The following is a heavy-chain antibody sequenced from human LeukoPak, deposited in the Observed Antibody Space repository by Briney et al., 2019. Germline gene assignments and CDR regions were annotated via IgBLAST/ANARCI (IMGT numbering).Heavy chain of an antibody. V-gene: IGHV1-46*03. D-gene: IGHD5-18*01. CDR1: GYTFTGYY. J-gene: IGHJ4*02. Sequence: GASVKVSCKASGYTFTGYYMHWVRQAPGQGLEWMGWINPSGGSTSYAQKFQGRVTMTRDTSTSIVYMELSSLRSEDTAVYYCARVASGYSYGWGKGPFDYWGQGTLVTVSS. CDR3: ARVASGYSYGWGKGPFDY. CDR2: INPSGGST.